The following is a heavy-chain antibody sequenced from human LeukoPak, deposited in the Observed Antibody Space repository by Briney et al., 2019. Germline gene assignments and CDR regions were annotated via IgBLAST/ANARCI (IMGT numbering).Heavy chain of an antibody. CDR2: INYTGST. CDR3: ARANVLTGTDS. V-gene: IGHV4-34*01. D-gene: IGHD3-9*01. J-gene: IGHJ4*02. Sequence: SETLSLTCAVYGESFVGYYWSWIRQPPGKGLEWIGEINYTGSTNYNPSLKSRVTMSVDTSKNQFSLKLSSVTAADTAVYYCARANVLTGTDSWGQGTLVTVSS. CDR1: GESFVGYY.